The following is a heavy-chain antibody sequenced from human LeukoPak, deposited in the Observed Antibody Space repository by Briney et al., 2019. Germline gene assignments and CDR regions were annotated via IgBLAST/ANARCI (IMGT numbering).Heavy chain of an antibody. Sequence: PSQTLSLTGTVSGGSISSGDYYWSWIRQPPGKGLEWIGYIYYSGSTYYNPSLKSRVNISVDTSKNQFSLKLSSVTAADTAVHYCARGRQQLSPGYWGQGTLVTVSS. CDR3: ARGRQQLSPGY. D-gene: IGHD6-13*01. V-gene: IGHV4-30-4*08. J-gene: IGHJ4*02. CDR1: GGSISSGDYY. CDR2: IYYSGST.